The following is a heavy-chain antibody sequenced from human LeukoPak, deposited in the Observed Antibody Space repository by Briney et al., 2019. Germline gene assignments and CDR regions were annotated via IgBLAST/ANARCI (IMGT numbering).Heavy chain of an antibody. D-gene: IGHD3-3*01. J-gene: IGHJ5*02. V-gene: IGHV4-34*01. Sequence: SETLSLTCAVYGGSFSGYYWSWIRQPPGKGLEWIGEINHSGSTNYNPSLKSRVTISVDTSKNQFSLKLSSVTAADTAVYYCARGHYDFWSGHYTWFDPWGQGTLVTVSS. CDR1: GGSFSGYY. CDR3: ARGHYDFWSGHYTWFDP. CDR2: INHSGST.